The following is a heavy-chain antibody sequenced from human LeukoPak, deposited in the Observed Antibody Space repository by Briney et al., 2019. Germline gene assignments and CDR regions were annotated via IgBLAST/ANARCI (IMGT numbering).Heavy chain of an antibody. J-gene: IGHJ4*02. V-gene: IGHV3-23*01. CDR1: GFTFSSYA. CDR3: AKAFSSSWYGPPPGY. D-gene: IGHD6-13*01. CDR2: ISGSGGST. Sequence: GGSLRLSCAASGFTFSSYAMSWVRQAPGKGLEWVSAISGSGGSTYYTDSVKGRFTISRDNSKNTLYLQMNSLRAEDTAVYYCAKAFSSSWYGPPPGYWGQGTLVTVSS.